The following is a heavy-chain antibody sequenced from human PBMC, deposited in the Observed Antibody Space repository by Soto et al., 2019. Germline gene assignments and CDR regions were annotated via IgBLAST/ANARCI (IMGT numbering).Heavy chain of an antibody. V-gene: IGHV4-4*02. J-gene: IGHJ4*02. CDR3: AIQGPGDFHY. Sequence: QVQLQESGPGLVKPSGTLSLTCAVSGASMSSSTWWSWVRQSPGKGLEWIGEIYHSGTPNYNPSLKSRANISVDKSKKEFSLKLSSVTAADKAVYYCAIQGPGDFHYWGQGTLVTVSS. CDR1: GASMSSSTW. CDR2: IYHSGTP.